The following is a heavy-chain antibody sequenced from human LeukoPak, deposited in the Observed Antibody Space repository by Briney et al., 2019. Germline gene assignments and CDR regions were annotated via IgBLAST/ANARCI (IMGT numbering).Heavy chain of an antibody. CDR3: ARADRLHGGPYQIGP. CDR1: GYTFTDYY. CDR2: INPNSGGT. D-gene: IGHD2-2*01. J-gene: IGHJ5*02. V-gene: IGHV1-2*02. Sequence: GASVKVSCKTSGYTFTDYYLHWVRRAPGQGLEWMGWINPNSGGTSSAQKFQGRVTMTRDTSTTTVYMEVSWLTSDDTAIYYCARADRLHGGPYQIGPWGQGTLVTVSS.